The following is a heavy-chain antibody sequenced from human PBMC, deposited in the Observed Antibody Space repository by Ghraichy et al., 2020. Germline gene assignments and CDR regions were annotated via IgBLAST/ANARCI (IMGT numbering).Heavy chain of an antibody. D-gene: IGHD3-3*02. CDR3: VKGILESAATPFDY. CDR2: ISSNGGST. Sequence: LSLTCSASGFTFSTYAMHWVRQAPGKGLEYVSAISSNGGSTYHADSVKGRFTISRDNSKNTLYLQMSSLRAEDTAVYYCVKGILESAATPFDYWGQGTLVTVSS. V-gene: IGHV3-64D*06. J-gene: IGHJ4*02. CDR1: GFTFSTYA.